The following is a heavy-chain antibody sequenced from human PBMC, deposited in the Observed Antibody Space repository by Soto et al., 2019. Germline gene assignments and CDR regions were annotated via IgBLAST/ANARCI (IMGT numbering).Heavy chain of an antibody. V-gene: IGHV3-23*01. CDR2: ISGSGGST. Sequence: GGSLRLSCAASGFTFSSYAMSWVRQAPGKGLEWVSAISGSGGSTYYADSVEGRFTISRDNSKKTLYLQMNSLRAEDTAVYYCVTLPFYCSGGSCYGSYFDYWGKGTLFTVCS. CDR1: GFTFSSYA. J-gene: IGHJ4*02. D-gene: IGHD2-15*01. CDR3: VTLPFYCSGGSCYGSYFDY.